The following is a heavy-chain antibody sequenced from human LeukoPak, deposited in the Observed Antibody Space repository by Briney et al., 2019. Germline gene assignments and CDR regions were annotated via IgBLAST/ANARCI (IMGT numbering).Heavy chain of an antibody. CDR3: ARRVAAAGYYFDY. J-gene: IGHJ4*02. Sequence: GGSLRLSCAASGFTFSDYYMSWIRQAPGKGLEWVSYISGSSSYTTYVDSVKGRFTISRDNAKNSLYLQMNSLRAEDTAVYYCARRVAAAGYYFDYWGQGTLVTVSS. CDR1: GFTFSDYY. CDR2: ISGSSSYT. V-gene: IGHV3-11*06. D-gene: IGHD6-13*01.